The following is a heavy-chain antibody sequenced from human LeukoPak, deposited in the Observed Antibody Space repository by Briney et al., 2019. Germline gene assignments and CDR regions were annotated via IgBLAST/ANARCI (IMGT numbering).Heavy chain of an antibody. D-gene: IGHD5-18*01. Sequence: SGPALVKPTQTLTLTCTSSGFSLSTSGMCVSWIRQPPGKALEWLARIDWDDDKYYSTSLKTRLTISKDTSKNQVVLTMTNMDPVDTATYYCARTSRGYSYGYYYYYMDVWGKGTTVTVSS. J-gene: IGHJ6*03. CDR3: ARTSRGYSYGYYYYYMDV. V-gene: IGHV2-70*11. CDR2: IDWDDDK. CDR1: GFSLSTSGMC.